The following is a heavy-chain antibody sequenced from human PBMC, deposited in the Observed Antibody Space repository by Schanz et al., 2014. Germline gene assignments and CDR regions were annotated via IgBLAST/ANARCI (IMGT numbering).Heavy chain of an antibody. Sequence: QVQLQESGPGLVKPSETLSLTCSVSGGDIGNYYWSWIRQPPGKGLEWIGYIHQSGGTNYNPSLKSRVTILVDTSKNQFSLRLPSLAAADTAVYYCAKFLYDDPSWGQGTLVTVSS. V-gene: IGHV4-59*08. CDR1: GGDIGNYY. J-gene: IGHJ5*02. CDR3: AKFLYDDPS. CDR2: IHQSGGT. D-gene: IGHD3-3*01.